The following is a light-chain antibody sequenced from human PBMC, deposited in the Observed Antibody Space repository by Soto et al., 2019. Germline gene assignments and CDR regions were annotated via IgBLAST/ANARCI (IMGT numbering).Light chain of an antibody. CDR3: QQNDFIPWT. V-gene: IGKV1-39*01. CDR2: GSS. J-gene: IGKJ1*01. CDR1: QNIRTY. Sequence: DVQMTQSPSSLSASVGDRVSITCRASQNIRTYLNWYQQTPGKHPKLLIYGSSHLQSRVPPRFSGPGTGTDFTLIISSLQPEDFANYCCQQNDFIPWTFGQGTKV.